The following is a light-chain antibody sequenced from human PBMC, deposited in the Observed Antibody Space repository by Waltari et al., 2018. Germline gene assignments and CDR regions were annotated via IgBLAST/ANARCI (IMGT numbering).Light chain of an antibody. Sequence: EIVLTQSPGTLSLSPGERATLSCRASQSVSSSDLALYQQKPGQAPRLLIDGASSRATGIPDRFSGSGSGTDFTLTISRLEPEDFAVYYCQQYGSSPRTFGQGTKLEIK. CDR3: QQYGSSPRT. V-gene: IGKV3-20*01. J-gene: IGKJ2*01. CDR2: GAS. CDR1: QSVSSSD.